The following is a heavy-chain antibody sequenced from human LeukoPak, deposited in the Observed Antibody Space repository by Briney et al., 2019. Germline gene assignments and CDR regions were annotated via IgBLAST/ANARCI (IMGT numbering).Heavy chain of an antibody. CDR2: IKSKTDGGTT. CDR3: TTGLYCGGDCYSHYFDY. Sequence: PGGSLRLSCAPSGFTFSNAWMSWVRQAPGKGLEWVGRIKSKTDGGTTDYAAPVKGRFTISRDDSKNTLYLQMNSLKTEDTAVYYCTTGLYCGGDCYSHYFDYWGQGTLVTVSS. J-gene: IGHJ4*02. V-gene: IGHV3-15*01. D-gene: IGHD2-21*02. CDR1: GFTFSNAW.